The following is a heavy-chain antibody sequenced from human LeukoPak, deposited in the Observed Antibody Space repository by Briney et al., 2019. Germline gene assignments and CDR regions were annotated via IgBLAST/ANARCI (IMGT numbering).Heavy chain of an antibody. J-gene: IGHJ5*02. CDR3: ARYSYDILTGYPKGWFDP. Sequence: SETLSLSCTVSGGSISSSSYYWGWIRQPPGKGLDWIGSIYYSGSTYYNASLKSGDTKSVDPSKHQVALTLSSVTASETAVYYCARYSYDILTGYPKGWFDPWGQGTLVNVSS. CDR2: IYYSGST. V-gene: IGHV4-39*06. CDR1: GGSISSSSYY. D-gene: IGHD3-9*01.